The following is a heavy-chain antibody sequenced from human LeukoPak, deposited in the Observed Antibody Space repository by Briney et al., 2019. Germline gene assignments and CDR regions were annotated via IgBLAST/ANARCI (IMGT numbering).Heavy chain of an antibody. V-gene: IGHV4-34*01. CDR2: INHSGST. J-gene: IGHJ4*02. D-gene: IGHD3-22*01. CDR3: ARDSPSYYDSSGYYD. Sequence: SETLSLTCAVYGGSFSGYYWSWIRQPPGKGLEWIGEINHSGSTNYNPSLKSRVTISVDTSKNQFSLKLSSVTAADTAVYYCARDSPSYYDSSGYYDWGQGTLVTVSS. CDR1: GGSFSGYY.